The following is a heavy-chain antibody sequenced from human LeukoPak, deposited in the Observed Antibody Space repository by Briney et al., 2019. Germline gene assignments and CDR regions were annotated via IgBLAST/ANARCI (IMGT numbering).Heavy chain of an antibody. CDR3: ARDGTHAFDI. D-gene: IGHD1-1*01. Sequence: PSETLSLTCTVSGGSISSYYWSWTRQPPGKGLEWIGYIYYSGSTNYNPSLKSRVTISVDTSKNQFSLKLSSVTAADTAVYYCARDGTHAFDIWGQGTMVTVSS. CDR2: IYYSGST. J-gene: IGHJ3*02. CDR1: GGSISSYY. V-gene: IGHV4-59*01.